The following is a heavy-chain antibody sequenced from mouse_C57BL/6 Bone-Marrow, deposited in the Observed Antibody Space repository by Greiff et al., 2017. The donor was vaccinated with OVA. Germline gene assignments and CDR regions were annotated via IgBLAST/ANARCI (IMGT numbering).Heavy chain of an antibody. D-gene: IGHD1-1*01. CDR1: GYTFTDYY. V-gene: IGHV1-26*01. CDR2: INPNNGGT. Sequence: EVQLQQSGPELVKPGASVKISCKASGYTFTDYYMNWVKQSHGKSLEWIGDINPNNGGTSYNQKFKGKATLTVDKSSSTAYMALRSLTSEDSAVYYCARGVYYYGSSPDYWGQGTTLTVSS. J-gene: IGHJ2*01. CDR3: ARGVYYYGSSPDY.